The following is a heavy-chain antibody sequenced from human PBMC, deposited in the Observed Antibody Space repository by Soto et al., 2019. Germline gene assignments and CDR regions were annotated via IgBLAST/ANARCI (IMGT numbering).Heavy chain of an antibody. CDR1: GFTFSSYS. CDR2: ISSSSTI. J-gene: IGHJ4*02. CDR3: ARDSGLLWFEAPDY. D-gene: IGHD3-10*01. V-gene: IGHV3-48*02. Sequence: GGSLRLSCAASGFTFSSYSMNWVRQAPGKGLEWVSYISSSSTIYYADSVKGRFTISRDNAKNSLYLQMNSLRDEDTAVYYCARDSGLLWFEAPDYWGQGTLVTVSS.